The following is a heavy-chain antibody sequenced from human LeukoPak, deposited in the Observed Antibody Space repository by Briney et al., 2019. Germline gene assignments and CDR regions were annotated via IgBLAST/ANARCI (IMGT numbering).Heavy chain of an antibody. CDR2: IIPIFGTA. CDR1: GGTFSSYA. D-gene: IGHD1-26*01. CDR3: ARGRGSYFSDWLDP. V-gene: IGHV1-69*05. J-gene: IGHJ5*02. Sequence: SVKVSCKASGGTFSSYAISWVRQAPGQGLEWMGGIIPIFGTANYAQKFQGRVTITTDESTSTAYMELSSLRSEDTAVYYCARGRGSYFSDWLDPRGQGTLVTVSS.